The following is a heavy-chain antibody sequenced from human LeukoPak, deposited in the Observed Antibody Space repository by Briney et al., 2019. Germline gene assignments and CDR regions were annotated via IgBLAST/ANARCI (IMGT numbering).Heavy chain of an antibody. J-gene: IGHJ4*02. CDR2: IYPKSGAT. CDR3: ARDLRANTFEH. CDR1: SYTFTRYG. Sequence: GASVKVSCKASSYTFTRYGISWVRQAPGQGLEWMGWIYPKSGATNSAQKFQGRGTMTRDTSITTVYMELRRLRSDDTAVYFCARDLRANTFEHWGQGTLVTVSS. V-gene: IGHV1-2*02.